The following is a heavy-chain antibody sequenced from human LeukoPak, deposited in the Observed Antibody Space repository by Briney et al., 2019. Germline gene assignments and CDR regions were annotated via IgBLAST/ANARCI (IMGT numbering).Heavy chain of an antibody. V-gene: IGHV3-23*01. CDR3: ARSTIELELRFDY. Sequence: KPGGSLRLSCAASGFAFSSYAMNWVRQAPGKGLEWVSAISGNGGSTYYADSVKGRFTISRDNSKNTLSPQMNSLRAEDTAVYYCARSTIELELRFDYWGQGTLVTASS. CDR1: GFAFSSYA. D-gene: IGHD5-18*01. CDR2: ISGNGGST. J-gene: IGHJ4*02.